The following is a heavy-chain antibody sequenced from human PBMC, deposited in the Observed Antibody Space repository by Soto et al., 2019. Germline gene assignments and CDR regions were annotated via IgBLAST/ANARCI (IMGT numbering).Heavy chain of an antibody. CDR2: ISDTGSSH. V-gene: IGHV3-30*18. D-gene: IGHD2-2*01. CDR3: AKDRGGDCPDNSCYFGADY. CDR1: GFTFSSYG. Sequence: PGGSLRLSCVASGFTFSSYGMHWVRQAPGKGLECVAVISDTGSSHYYAASVEGRFTISRENSKNTLSLHMDRLRVEDTAVYYCAKDRGGDCPDNSCYFGADYWGQGTLVTVSS. J-gene: IGHJ4*02.